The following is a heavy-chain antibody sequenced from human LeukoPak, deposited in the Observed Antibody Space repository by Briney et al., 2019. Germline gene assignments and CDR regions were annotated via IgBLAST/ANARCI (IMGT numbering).Heavy chain of an antibody. CDR3: ARLSSSAISRGRFDY. CDR2: IHYTATT. CDR1: GGSISSSRYY. J-gene: IGHJ4*02. D-gene: IGHD6-13*01. V-gene: IGHV4-39*07. Sequence: SETLSLTCTISGGSISSSRYYWAWIRQPPGTGLEWIGTIHYTATTYYDPSLKSRVTISVDTSKNQFSLKLSSVTAADTAVYYCARLSSSAISRGRFDYWGQGTLVTVSS.